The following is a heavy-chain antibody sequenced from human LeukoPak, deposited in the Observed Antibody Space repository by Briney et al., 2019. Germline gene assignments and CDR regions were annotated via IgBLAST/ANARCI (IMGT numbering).Heavy chain of an antibody. CDR2: IIPIFGTA. CDR1: GGTFISYA. V-gene: IGHV1-69*06. Sequence: ASVQVSCKASGGTFISYAISWVRQAPGQGLEWMGGIIPIFGTANYAQKFQGRVTITADKSTSTAYMELSSLSSEDTAVYYCASNGDYKPFDYWGQGTLVTVSS. CDR3: ASNGDYKPFDY. D-gene: IGHD4-17*01. J-gene: IGHJ4*02.